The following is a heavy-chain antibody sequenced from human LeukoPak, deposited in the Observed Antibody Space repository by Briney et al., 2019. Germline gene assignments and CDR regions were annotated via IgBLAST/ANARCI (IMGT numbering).Heavy chain of an antibody. CDR1: GGSISSYY. CDR3: ARDLGARLDY. D-gene: IGHD6-6*01. Sequence: PSETLSLTCTVSGGSISSYYWSWIRQPPGKGLEWIGYVYYSGTTSYNPSLKSRVTISVDTSKNQFSLKLSSVTAADTAVYYCARDLGARLDYWGQGTLVTVSS. CDR2: VYYSGTT. J-gene: IGHJ4*02. V-gene: IGHV4-59*01.